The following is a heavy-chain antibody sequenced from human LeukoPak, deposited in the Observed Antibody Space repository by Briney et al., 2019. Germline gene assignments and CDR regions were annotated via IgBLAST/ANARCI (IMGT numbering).Heavy chain of an antibody. Sequence: ASVKVSCKASGYTFTGYYMHWVRQAPGQGLEWMGWINPNSGGTNYAQKLQGRVTMTTDTSTSTAYMELRSLRSDDTAVYYCARDHRYCSSTSCYDFDYWGQGTLVTVSS. D-gene: IGHD2-2*01. CDR3: ARDHRYCSSTSCYDFDY. CDR2: INPNSGGT. CDR1: GYTFTGYY. J-gene: IGHJ4*02. V-gene: IGHV1-2*02.